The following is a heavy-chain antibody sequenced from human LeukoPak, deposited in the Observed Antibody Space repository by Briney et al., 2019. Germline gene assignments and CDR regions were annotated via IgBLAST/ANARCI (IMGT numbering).Heavy chain of an antibody. V-gene: IGHV4-59*08. D-gene: IGHD6-13*01. CDR1: GGSISSYY. J-gene: IGHJ4*02. Sequence: SETLSLTCTVSGGSISSYYWSWIRQPPGKGLEWIGYIYYSGSTNYNPSLKSRVTISVDTSKNQFSLKLSSVTAADTAGYYCARRHSSSWYFDYWGQGTLVTVSS. CDR2: IYYSGST. CDR3: ARRHSSSWYFDY.